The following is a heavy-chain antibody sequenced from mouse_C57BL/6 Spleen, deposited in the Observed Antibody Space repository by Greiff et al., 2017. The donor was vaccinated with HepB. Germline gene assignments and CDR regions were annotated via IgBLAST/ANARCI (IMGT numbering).Heavy chain of an antibody. CDR3: ARRDYDNYYAMDY. Sequence: QVQLQQSGAELVRPGSSVKLSCKASGYTFTSYWMDWVKQRPGQGLEWIGNIYPSDSETHYNQKFKDKATLTVDKSSSTAYMQLSSLTSEDSAVYYCARRDYDNYYAMDYWGQGTSVTVSS. D-gene: IGHD2-4*01. J-gene: IGHJ4*01. CDR1: GYTFTSYW. CDR2: IYPSDSET. V-gene: IGHV1-61*01.